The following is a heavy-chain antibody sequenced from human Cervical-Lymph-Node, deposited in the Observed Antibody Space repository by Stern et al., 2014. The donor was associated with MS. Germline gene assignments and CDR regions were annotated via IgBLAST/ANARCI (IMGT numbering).Heavy chain of an antibody. J-gene: IGHJ4*02. V-gene: IGHV1-69*18. CDR2: ITPLFGTT. CDR1: GDIFSNFD. Sequence: QVQLVQSGPEVKKPGSSVKVSCKASGDIFSNFDISWVRQAPGQGLEWMGSITPLFGTTNYAQRFQGRVTFTADESTNTVFMELSSLRADDTAVFYCARHQEGIAAYWGQGTLVTVSS. D-gene: IGHD6-13*01. CDR3: ARHQEGIAAY.